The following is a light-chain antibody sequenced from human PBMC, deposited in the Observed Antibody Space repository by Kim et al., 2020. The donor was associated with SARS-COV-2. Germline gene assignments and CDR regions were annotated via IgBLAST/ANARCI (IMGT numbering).Light chain of an antibody. CDR3: QTWGTGIRV. CDR1: SAHSSDA. V-gene: IGLV4-69*01. Sequence: SVKINCTRSSAHSSDAIAWHQQQPEKGRRYLMKLNSDGSHSKGDGILDRFSGSSSGAARYLTISSLQSEDEADYYCQTWGTGIRVFGTGTKVTVL. J-gene: IGLJ1*01. CDR2: LNSDGSH.